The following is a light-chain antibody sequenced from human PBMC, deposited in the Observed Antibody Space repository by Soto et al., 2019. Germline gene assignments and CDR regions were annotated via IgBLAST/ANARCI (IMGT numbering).Light chain of an antibody. J-gene: IGKJ4*01. CDR3: QHYVDSPET. Sequence: EIVLTQSPGTLSLSPGERATLSCRASQSISSYVAWYQQKPGQAPRVLIYDSSSRATGVPDRFSGSGSGTDFTLSISRLEPDDFAVYYCQHYVDSPETFGGGTKVEIK. CDR2: DSS. CDR1: QSISSY. V-gene: IGKV3-20*01.